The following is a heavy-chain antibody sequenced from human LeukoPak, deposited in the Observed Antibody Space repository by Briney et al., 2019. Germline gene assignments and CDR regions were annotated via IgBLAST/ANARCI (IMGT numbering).Heavy chain of an antibody. CDR1: GGTFSSYA. D-gene: IGHD1-26*01. J-gene: IGHJ3*02. V-gene: IGHV1-69*04. CDR3: RVGATGGGAFDI. CDR2: IIPILGIA. Sequence: SVKVSCKASGGTFSSYAISWVRQAPGQGLEWMGRIIPILGIANYAQKFQGRVTITTDKSTSTAYMELSSLRSEDTAVYYCRVGATGGGAFDIWGQGTMVTVSS.